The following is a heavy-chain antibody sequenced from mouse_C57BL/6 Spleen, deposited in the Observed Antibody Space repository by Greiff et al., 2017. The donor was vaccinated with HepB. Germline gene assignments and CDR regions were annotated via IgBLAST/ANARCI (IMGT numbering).Heavy chain of an antibody. Sequence: VKLQESGAELVKPGASVKMSCKASGYTFTTYPIEWMKQNHGKSLEWIGNFHPYNDDTKYNEKFKGKATLTVEKSSSTVYLELSRLTSDDSAVYYCARGGYYGSSPFAYWGQGTLVTVSA. D-gene: IGHD1-1*01. CDR2: FHPYNDDT. V-gene: IGHV1-47*01. CDR1: GYTFTTYP. CDR3: ARGGYYGSSPFAY. J-gene: IGHJ3*01.